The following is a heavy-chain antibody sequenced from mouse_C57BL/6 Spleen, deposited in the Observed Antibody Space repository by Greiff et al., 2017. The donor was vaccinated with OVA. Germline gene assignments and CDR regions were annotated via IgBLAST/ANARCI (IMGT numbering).Heavy chain of an antibody. J-gene: IGHJ4*01. CDR2: IHPNSGST. CDR3: ARTGIITTGAMDY. V-gene: IGHV1-64*01. D-gene: IGHD1-1*01. Sequence: QVQLQQPGAELVKPGASVKLSCKASGYTFTSYWMHWVKQRPGQGLEWIGMIHPNSGSTNYNEKFKSKATLTVDKSSSTAYMQLSSLTSEDSAVYYCARTGIITTGAMDYWGQGTSVTVSS. CDR1: GYTFTSYW.